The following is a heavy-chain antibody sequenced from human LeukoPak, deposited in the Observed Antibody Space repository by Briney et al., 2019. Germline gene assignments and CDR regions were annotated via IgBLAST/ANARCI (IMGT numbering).Heavy chain of an antibody. CDR2: ISGFGGST. V-gene: IGHV3-23*01. CDR1: GFILSNYA. CDR3: AKFDYGDY. J-gene: IGHJ4*02. Sequence: GGSLRLSCAASGFILSNYAMSWVRQAPGKGLEWVSVISGFGGSTDYADSVTGRFTISRDNSKNTLYLQMNSLRAEDTAVYYCAKFDYGDYWGQGTLVTVSS.